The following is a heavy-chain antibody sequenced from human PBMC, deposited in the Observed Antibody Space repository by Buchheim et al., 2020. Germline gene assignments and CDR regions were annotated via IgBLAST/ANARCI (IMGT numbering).Heavy chain of an antibody. Sequence: EVQLMESGGGLVKPGGSLRLSCAASGFTFSSYSMNWVRQAPGKGLEWVSSISSSSSYIYYADSVKGRFTISRDNAKNSLYLQMNSLRAEDTAVYYCARELSMTYQSGYFDLWGRGTL. J-gene: IGHJ2*01. CDR2: ISSSSSYI. CDR1: GFTFSSYS. V-gene: IGHV3-21*01. D-gene: IGHD2/OR15-2a*01. CDR3: ARELSMTYQSGYFDL.